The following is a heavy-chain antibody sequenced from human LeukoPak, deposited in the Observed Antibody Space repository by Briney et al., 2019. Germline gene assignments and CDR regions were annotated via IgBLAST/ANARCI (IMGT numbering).Heavy chain of an antibody. CDR1: GGSISSGGYY. J-gene: IGHJ3*02. CDR2: IYYSGST. V-gene: IGHV4-31*03. D-gene: IGHD6-6*01. Sequence: TSETLSLTCTVSGGSISSGGYYWSWIRQHPGKGLEWIGYIYYSGSTYYNPSLKSRVTISVDRSKNQFSLKLSSVTAADTAVYYCARYVARQLGIPRDAFDIWGQGTMVTVSS. CDR3: ARYVARQLGIPRDAFDI.